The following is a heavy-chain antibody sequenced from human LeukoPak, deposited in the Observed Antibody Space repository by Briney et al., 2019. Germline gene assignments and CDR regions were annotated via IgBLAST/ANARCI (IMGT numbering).Heavy chain of an antibody. CDR3: ARIGDTAMAYAFDI. CDR1: GGSFSGYY. V-gene: IGHV4-34*01. CDR2: INHSGST. D-gene: IGHD5-18*01. Sequence: LETLSLTCAVYGGSFSGYYWSWIRQPPGKGLEWIGEINHSGSTNYNPSLKSRVTISVDTSKNQFSLKLSSVTAADTAVYYCARIGDTAMAYAFDIWGQGTMVTVSS. J-gene: IGHJ3*02.